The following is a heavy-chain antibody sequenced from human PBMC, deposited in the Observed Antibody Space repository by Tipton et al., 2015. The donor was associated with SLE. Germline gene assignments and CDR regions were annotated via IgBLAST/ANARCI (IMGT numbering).Heavy chain of an antibody. D-gene: IGHD1-26*01. Sequence: TLSLTCTVSGDSISSGDYYWSWIPQHPGKGLEWLGYIYYSGSTYYNPSLKRRVTMSVDTSKNQFSLKLSSVTAADTAVYYCARVGSSYMDVWGKGTTVNVSS. J-gene: IGHJ6*03. CDR2: IYYSGST. V-gene: IGHV4-31*03. CDR3: ARVGSSYMDV. CDR1: GDSISSGDYY.